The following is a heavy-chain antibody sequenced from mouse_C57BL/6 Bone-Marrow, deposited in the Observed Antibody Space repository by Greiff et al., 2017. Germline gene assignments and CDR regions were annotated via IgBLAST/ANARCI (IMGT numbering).Heavy chain of an antibody. CDR1: GYTFTDYN. D-gene: IGHD2-2*01. CDR2: INPNNGGT. V-gene: IGHV1-18*01. Sequence: VQLQQSGPELVKPGASVKISCKASGYTFTDYNMDWVKQSRGKSLEWIGDINPNNGGTIYNEKFKGKATLTVDKSSSTAYMELRSLTSEDAAVYYCAGSFRLRSLDYWGQGTTLTVSS. CDR3: AGSFRLRSLDY. J-gene: IGHJ2*01.